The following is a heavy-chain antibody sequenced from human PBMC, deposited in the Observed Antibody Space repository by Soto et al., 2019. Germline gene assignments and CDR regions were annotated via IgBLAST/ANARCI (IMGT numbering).Heavy chain of an antibody. D-gene: IGHD6-19*01. CDR2: VSHDGRNT. Sequence: VPLVESGGGVVQPGRSLRLACAASGFTFSDYAMHWVRQAPGKGLEWVAVVSHDGRNTHYADSVKGRFTISRDSSRNTFSLKVTCLRAEERAVDYCAKGGRQWLVTSGVTYWGYGAVVTVPS. CDR1: GFTFSDYA. V-gene: IGHV3-30*18. J-gene: IGHJ4*01. CDR3: AKGGRQWLVTSGVTY.